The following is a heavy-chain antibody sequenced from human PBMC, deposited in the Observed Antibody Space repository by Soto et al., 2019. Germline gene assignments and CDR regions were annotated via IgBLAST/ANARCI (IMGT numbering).Heavy chain of an antibody. CDR2: INESGST. J-gene: IGHJ4*02. D-gene: IGHD5-12*01. Sequence: QLQLQESGPGLVKPSGTLSLTCAVSGGSISSSNWWKWIRQPPGKGLEWIGEINESGSTNYNSSLXSRVAISIDRSENQFSLTLISVTAADTAVYYCASRSGYGFSWGQGTLVTVSS. CDR1: GGSISSSNW. CDR3: ASRSGYGFS. V-gene: IGHV4-4*02.